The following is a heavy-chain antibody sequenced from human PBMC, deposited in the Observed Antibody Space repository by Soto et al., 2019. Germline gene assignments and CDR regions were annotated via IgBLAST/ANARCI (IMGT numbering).Heavy chain of an antibody. CDR3: ARKESSGWSTSYGMDV. CDR2: ISGSGGDT. V-gene: IGHV3-23*01. CDR1: GFTFGNFA. D-gene: IGHD6-19*01. J-gene: IGHJ6*02. Sequence: PGWSLRLSCAVSGFTFGNFAMTWVRQAPGKGLEWVSGISGSGGDTYYADSVKGRFTISRDNSKNTLYLQMRRLRADDTATFYCARKESSGWSTSYGMDVWGQGTTVTVSS.